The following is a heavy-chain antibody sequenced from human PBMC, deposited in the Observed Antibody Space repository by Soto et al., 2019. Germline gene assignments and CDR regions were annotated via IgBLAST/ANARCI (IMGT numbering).Heavy chain of an antibody. V-gene: IGHV4-59*12. D-gene: IGHD6-25*01. CDR3: ARGRGPTGYYYYMHV. CDR1: GGSISSYY. CDR2: IYYSGST. J-gene: IGHJ6*03. Sequence: SETLSLTCTVSGGSISSYYWSWIRQPPGKGLEWIGYIYYSGSTNYNPSLKSRVTISVDTSKNQFSLKLSSVTAADTAVYYCARGRGPTGYYYYMHVWGKGTTVTVSS.